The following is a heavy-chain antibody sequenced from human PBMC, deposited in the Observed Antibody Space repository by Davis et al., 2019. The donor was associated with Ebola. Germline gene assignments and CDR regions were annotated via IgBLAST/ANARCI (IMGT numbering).Heavy chain of an antibody. V-gene: IGHV4-34*01. CDR2: INHSGST. Sequence: MPSETLSLTCAVYGGSFSGYYWSWIRQPPGKGLEWIGEINHSGSTNYNPSLKSRVTISVDTSKNQFSLKLSSVTAADTAVYYCARVSGGYCSSTSCYYYYGMDVWGQGTTVTVSS. D-gene: IGHD2-2*01. J-gene: IGHJ6*02. CDR1: GGSFSGYY. CDR3: ARVSGGYCSSTSCYYYYGMDV.